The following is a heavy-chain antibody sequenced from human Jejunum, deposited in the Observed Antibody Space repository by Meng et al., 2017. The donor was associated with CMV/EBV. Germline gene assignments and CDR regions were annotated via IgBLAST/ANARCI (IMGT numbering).Heavy chain of an antibody. CDR1: G. D-gene: IGHD3/OR15-3a*01. CDR2: LSAKNGKI. V-gene: IGHV1-18*01. J-gene: IGHJ6*02. Sequence: GIPSLRHPPGQGLEWMGWLSAKNGKINYAQKFQCRVTMTTDSPTSTTYMELRGLRSDDTAAYYCARDGRFLDWLLVDPQFFGLDVWGQGTTVTVSS. CDR3: ARDGRFLDWLLVDPQFFGLDV.